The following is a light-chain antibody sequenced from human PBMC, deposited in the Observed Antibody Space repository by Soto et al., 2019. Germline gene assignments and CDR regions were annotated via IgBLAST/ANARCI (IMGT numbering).Light chain of an antibody. CDR2: KSS. J-gene: IGLJ2*01. V-gene: IGLV1-47*01. Sequence: QSVLTQPPSASGTPGQRVTISCSGSSSNIGTNYVYWFQQLPGTAPKVLIFKSSQRPSGVPDRFSGSKSGTSASLAISGLRSEDEADYYCAAWDGSLSGVVFGGGTKLTVL. CDR3: AAWDGSLSGVV. CDR1: SSNIGTNY.